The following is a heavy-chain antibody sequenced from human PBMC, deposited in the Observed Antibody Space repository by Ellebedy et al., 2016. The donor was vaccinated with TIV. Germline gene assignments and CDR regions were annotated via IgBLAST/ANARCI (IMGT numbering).Heavy chain of an antibody. CDR3: ARVRDFWSGYYTRKPYYYFDY. CDR2: INHSGST. Sequence: SETLSLXXAVYGGSFSGYYWSWIRQPPGKGLEWIGEINHSGSTNYNPSLKSRVTISVDTSKNQFSLKLSSVTAADTAVYYCARVRDFWSGYYTRKPYYYFDYWGQGTLVTVSS. V-gene: IGHV4-34*01. D-gene: IGHD3-3*01. CDR1: GGSFSGYY. J-gene: IGHJ4*02.